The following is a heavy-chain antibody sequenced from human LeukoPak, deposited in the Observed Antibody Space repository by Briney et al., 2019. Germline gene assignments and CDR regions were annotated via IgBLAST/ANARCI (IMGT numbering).Heavy chain of an antibody. CDR2: MNPNSGNT. CDR1: GYTFTSYD. V-gene: IGHV1-8*01. D-gene: IGHD6-13*01. Sequence: ASVTVSCQASGYTFTSYDINWVRQATGQGLEWMGWMNPNSGNTGYAQKFQGRVTMTRNTSISTANMELSSLRSEDTAVDYCARAPRYSSSWYWQYYYYYGMDVWGQGTTVTVSS. J-gene: IGHJ6*02. CDR3: ARAPRYSSSWYWQYYYYYGMDV.